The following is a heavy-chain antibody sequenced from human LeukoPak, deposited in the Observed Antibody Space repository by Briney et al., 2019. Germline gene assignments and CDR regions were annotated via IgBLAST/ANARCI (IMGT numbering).Heavy chain of an antibody. CDR3: ATLLYADYGGGF. CDR2: IYYSGIT. D-gene: IGHD4-17*01. Sequence: SETLSLTCNVSGGSISSSSYYWGWIRQPPGKGLEWIGSIYYSGITYYNPSLKSRVTISVDTSKNQFSLRLRSVTAADTAVYYCATLLYADYGGGFWGQGNLVTVSS. V-gene: IGHV4-39*01. J-gene: IGHJ4*02. CDR1: GGSISSSSYY.